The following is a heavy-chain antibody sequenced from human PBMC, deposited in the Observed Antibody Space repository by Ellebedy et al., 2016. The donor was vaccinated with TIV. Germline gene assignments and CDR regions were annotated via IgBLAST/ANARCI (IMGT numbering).Heavy chain of an antibody. Sequence: GESLKISCAASGFTFSTYSLNWVRQAPGKGLEWVSSISTITKYADSVRGRFSISRDNSKHTLYLQMNSLRGEDTAVYYCVSSSPVIDYWGQGTLVTVSS. D-gene: IGHD6-13*01. CDR3: VSSSPVIDY. CDR2: ISTIT. J-gene: IGHJ4*02. V-gene: IGHV3-21*01. CDR1: GFTFSTYS.